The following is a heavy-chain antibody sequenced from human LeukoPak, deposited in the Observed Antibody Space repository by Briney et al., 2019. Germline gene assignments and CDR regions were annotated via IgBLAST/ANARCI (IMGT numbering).Heavy chain of an antibody. D-gene: IGHD6-13*01. Sequence: PGGSLRLSCAASGFTFSIAWMSWVRQAPGKGLEWVGRIKSKTDGGTTDYATPVKGRFTISRDDSKNTLYLQMNSLKTEDTAVYYCTTFGVAAASWDYYYYMDVWGKGTTVTVSS. CDR2: IKSKTDGGTT. V-gene: IGHV3-15*01. CDR3: TTFGVAAASWDYYYYMDV. J-gene: IGHJ6*03. CDR1: GFTFSIAW.